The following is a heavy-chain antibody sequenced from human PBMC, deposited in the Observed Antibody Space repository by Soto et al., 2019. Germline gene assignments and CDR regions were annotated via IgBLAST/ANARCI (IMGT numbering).Heavy chain of an antibody. CDR2: VNPSGGHT. CDR3: ARGGHVVVVTAALDY. J-gene: IGHJ4*02. Sequence: QVQLVQSGAEVKKPGASVKVSCKASGDTFTDYYIHWVRQAPGQGLEWMGTVNPSGGHTTYAQHFLGRMTMNRDTSTSTLYMELTSLTSEDTAVDYCARGGHVVVVTAALDYWGQGTLVTVSS. V-gene: IGHV1-46*01. D-gene: IGHD2-21*02. CDR1: GDTFTDYY.